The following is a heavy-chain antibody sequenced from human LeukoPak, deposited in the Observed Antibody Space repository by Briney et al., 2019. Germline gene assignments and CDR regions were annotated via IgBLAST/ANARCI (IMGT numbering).Heavy chain of an antibody. CDR2: IKQDGSEK. D-gene: IGHD6-19*01. CDR1: GFTFSSYW. CDR3: ARWAVTGIYLDS. V-gene: IGHV3-7*01. J-gene: IGHJ4*02. Sequence: GGSLRLSCATSGFTFSSYWISWVRQAPGKGLEWVANIKQDGSEKHYVDSVKGRFTISRDNAKNSLYLQVNGLRAEDTAVYYCARWAVTGIYLDSWGQGTLLTASS.